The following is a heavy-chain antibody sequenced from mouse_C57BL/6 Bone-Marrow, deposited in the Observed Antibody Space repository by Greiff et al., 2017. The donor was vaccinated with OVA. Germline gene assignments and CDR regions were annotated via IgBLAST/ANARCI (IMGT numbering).Heavy chain of an antibody. J-gene: IGHJ4*01. CDR3: ARGSFYYYGSSDYYAMDY. D-gene: IGHD1-1*01. CDR2: IDPSDSYT. CDR1: GYTFTSYW. Sequence: QVQLQQPGAELVMPGASVKLSCKASGYTFTSYWMHWVKQRPGQGLEWIGEIDPSDSYTNYNQKFKGKSTLTVDKSSSTAYMQLSSLTSEDSAVYYCARGSFYYYGSSDYYAMDYWGQGTSVTVSS. V-gene: IGHV1-69*01.